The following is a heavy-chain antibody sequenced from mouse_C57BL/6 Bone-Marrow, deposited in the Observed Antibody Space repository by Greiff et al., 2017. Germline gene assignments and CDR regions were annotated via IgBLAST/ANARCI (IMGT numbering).Heavy chain of an antibody. D-gene: IGHD3-1*01. V-gene: IGHV14-4*01. Sequence: VQLQQSGAELVRPGASVKLSCTASGFNIKDDYMHWVKQRPEQGLEWIGWIDPENGDTEYASKFQGKATIQADTSSNTAYLQISSLTSQDTAVYYCATPPTLPARGWFAYWGQGTLVTVAA. J-gene: IGHJ3*01. CDR3: ATPPTLPARGWFAY. CDR1: GFNIKDDY. CDR2: IDPENGDT.